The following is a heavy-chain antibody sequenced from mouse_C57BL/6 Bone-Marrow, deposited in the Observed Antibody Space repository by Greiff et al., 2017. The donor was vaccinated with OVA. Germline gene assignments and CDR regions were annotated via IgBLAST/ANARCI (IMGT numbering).Heavy chain of an antibody. J-gene: IGHJ4*01. Sequence: QVQLKQSGAELVRPGASVTLSCKASGYAFTDYEMHWVKQTPVHGLEWIGAIDPETGGTDYNQKFKGKAILTADKSSSTAYMELRSLTSEDSAVXYCTRGYSNYYAMDYWGQGTSVTVSS. V-gene: IGHV1-15*01. CDR2: IDPETGGT. D-gene: IGHD2-5*01. CDR3: TRGYSNYYAMDY. CDR1: GYAFTDYE.